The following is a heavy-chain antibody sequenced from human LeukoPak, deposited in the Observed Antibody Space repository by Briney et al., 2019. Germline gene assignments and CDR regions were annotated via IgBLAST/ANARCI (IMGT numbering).Heavy chain of an antibody. CDR3: ARGRAAGYFDY. CDR1: GGSIGSYY. Sequence: KPSETLSLTCTVSGGSIGSYYWSCIRQPPGKGLEWIGYIYYSGSTNYNPSLKSRVTISVDTSKNQFSLKLSSVTAADTAVYYCARGRAAGYFDYWGQGTLVTVSS. V-gene: IGHV4-59*01. D-gene: IGHD6-13*01. J-gene: IGHJ4*02. CDR2: IYYSGST.